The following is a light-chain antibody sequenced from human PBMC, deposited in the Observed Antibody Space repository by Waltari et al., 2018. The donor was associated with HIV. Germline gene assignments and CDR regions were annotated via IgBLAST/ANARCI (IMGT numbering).Light chain of an antibody. CDR1: SSDVGGYNY. Sequence: QSALTQPPSASGSPGQSVPISCTGTSSDVGGYNYVPWYQQHPGKAPKLMIYEVSKRPSGVPDRFSGSKSGNTASLTVSGLQAEDEADYYCSSYAGSNNWVFGGGTKLIVL. J-gene: IGLJ3*02. CDR3: SSYAGSNNWV. V-gene: IGLV2-8*01. CDR2: EVS.